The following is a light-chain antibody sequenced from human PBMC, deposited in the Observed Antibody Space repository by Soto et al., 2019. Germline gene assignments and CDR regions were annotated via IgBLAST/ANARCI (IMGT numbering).Light chain of an antibody. CDR2: EVN. CDR1: SSDVGGYNY. Sequence: QPALTQPASVSGSPGQSITIFCTGTSSDVGGYNYVSWYQQYPGKAPKLMIYEVNNRPSGVSNRFSGSKSGNTASLTISGLQADDEADYYCSSYTTDNTRVFGGGTKVTVL. V-gene: IGLV2-14*01. CDR3: SSYTTDNTRV. J-gene: IGLJ2*01.